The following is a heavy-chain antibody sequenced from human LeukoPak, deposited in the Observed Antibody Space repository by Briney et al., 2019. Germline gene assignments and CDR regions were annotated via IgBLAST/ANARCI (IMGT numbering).Heavy chain of an antibody. CDR3: AAWGGTDAFDI. J-gene: IGHJ3*02. V-gene: IGHV4-30-2*01. CDR2: IYHSGST. CDR1: GGSISSGGYS. D-gene: IGHD3-16*01. Sequence: TQTLSLTCAVSGGSISSGGYSWSWIRQPPGKGLEWIGYIYHSGSTYYNPSLKSRVTISVDRSKNQFSLKLSSVTAADTAVYYCAAWGGTDAFDIWGQGTKVTVSS.